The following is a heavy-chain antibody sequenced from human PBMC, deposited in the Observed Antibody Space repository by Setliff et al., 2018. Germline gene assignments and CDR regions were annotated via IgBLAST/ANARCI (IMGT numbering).Heavy chain of an antibody. J-gene: IGHJ3*02. D-gene: IGHD2-2*01. V-gene: IGHV1-18*01. CDR1: GYTFAKYG. CDR2: ISGYNGYT. Sequence: ASVKVSCKAFGYTFAKYGTSWVRQAPGQGLEWMRWISGYNGYTVYAQKLRGRVTLTTDTSTGTAYMEVRSLRSDDTAQYYCVRDRAAIVVGPPTAAFDIWGQGTMVTVSS. CDR3: VRDRAAIVVGPPTAAFDI.